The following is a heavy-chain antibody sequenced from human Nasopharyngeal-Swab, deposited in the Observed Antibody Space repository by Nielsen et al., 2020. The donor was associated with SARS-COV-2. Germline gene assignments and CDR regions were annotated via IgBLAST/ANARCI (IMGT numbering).Heavy chain of an antibody. CDR1: GFTFSSYS. CDR2: ISSSSSYI. V-gene: IGHV3-21*01. Sequence: GESLKISCAASGFTFSSYSMSWVRQAPGKGLEWVSSISSSSSYIYYADSVEGRFTISRDNAKNSLYLQMNSLRAEDTAVYYCARGQYCSSTSCYARGYYYYYGMDVWGQGTTVTVSS. CDR3: ARGQYCSSTSCYARGYYYYYGMDV. D-gene: IGHD2-2*01. J-gene: IGHJ6*02.